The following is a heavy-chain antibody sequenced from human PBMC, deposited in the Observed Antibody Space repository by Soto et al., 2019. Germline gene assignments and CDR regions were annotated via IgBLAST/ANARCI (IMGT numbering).Heavy chain of an antibody. D-gene: IGHD3-10*01. CDR1: GFTFSSYS. Sequence: EVQLVESGGGLVKPGGSLSLSCAASGFTFSSYSMNWVRKPPGKRREWVSSISSSSSYIYYAVSVKGRFTISRDNAKNSPDLQIKSLRAEDLAVYYCARVRSYSFHIWGQGTLVTVSS. V-gene: IGHV3-21*01. J-gene: IGHJ3*02. CDR3: ARVRSYSFHI. CDR2: ISSSSSYI.